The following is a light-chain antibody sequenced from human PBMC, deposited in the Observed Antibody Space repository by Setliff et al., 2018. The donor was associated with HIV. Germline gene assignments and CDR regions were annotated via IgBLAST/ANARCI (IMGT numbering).Light chain of an antibody. Sequence: QSVLAQPPSASGTPGQRVAISCSGSSSNIGSNTVDWYQQLPGTAPKLLIYSNNQRPSGAPDRFSGSKAGTSASLVISGLQSDDEADYYCAAWDDSLNVIFGGGTKVTVL. J-gene: IGLJ2*01. V-gene: IGLV1-44*01. CDR1: SSNIGSNT. CDR3: AAWDDSLNVI. CDR2: SNN.